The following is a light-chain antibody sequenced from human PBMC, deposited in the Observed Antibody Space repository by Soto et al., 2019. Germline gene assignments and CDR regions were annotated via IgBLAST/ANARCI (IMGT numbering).Light chain of an antibody. V-gene: IGKV3-15*01. Sequence: IALTQSPATRYLSTGERATLSCRASQSVTDKYLAWYQQKPGQAPRLLMYGASTRATGIPARFSGIVSGTEFILTLSRLQYEDVAVYDGQQYSKWTLTFCGGTKVDI. J-gene: IGKJ4*01. CDR3: QQYSKWTLT. CDR1: QSVTDKY. CDR2: GAS.